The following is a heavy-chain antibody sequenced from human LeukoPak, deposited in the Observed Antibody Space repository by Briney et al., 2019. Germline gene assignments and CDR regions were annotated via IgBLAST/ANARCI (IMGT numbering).Heavy chain of an antibody. V-gene: IGHV6-1*01. J-gene: IGHJ5*02. CDR2: TYLRSNWYS. D-gene: IGHD3-10*01. CDR1: GDSVSNNNAA. CDR3: ARGLELLWFGELLSKRENWFDP. Sequence: SQTLSLTCAISGDSVSNNNAAWNWIRQSPSRGLEWLGRTYLRSNWYSDYAVSVKGRISINPDTSKNQFSLKLSSVTAADTAVYYCARGLELLWFGELLSKRENWFDPWGQGTLVTVSS.